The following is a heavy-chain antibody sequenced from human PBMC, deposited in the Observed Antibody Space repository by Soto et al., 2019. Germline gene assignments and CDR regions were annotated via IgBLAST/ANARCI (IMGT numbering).Heavy chain of an antibody. CDR2: ISGSGGTT. CDR1: GFTFSSYA. D-gene: IGHD6-19*01. J-gene: IGHJ4*02. V-gene: IGHV3-23*01. Sequence: EVQLLESGGDLVQPGGSLRLSCAASGFTFSSYAMSWVRQAPGKGLEWVSAISGSGGTTYYADSVKGRFTISRDNSENTLYLQMNSLRAKDTAVYNCAKDRYTTGWHGLDYWGQGTPVTVSS. CDR3: AKDRYTTGWHGLDY.